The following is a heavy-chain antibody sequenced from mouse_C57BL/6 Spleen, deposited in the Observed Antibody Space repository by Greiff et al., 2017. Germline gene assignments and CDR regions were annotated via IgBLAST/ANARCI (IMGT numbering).Heavy chain of an antibody. J-gene: IGHJ2*01. CDR2: ISDGGSYT. D-gene: IGHD1-1*01. V-gene: IGHV5-4*01. CDR3: ARDRDYYGNSFDY. CDR1: GFTFSSYA. Sequence: EVQRVESGGGLVKPGGSLKLSCAASGFTFSSYAMSWVRQTPEKRLEWVATISDGGSYTYYPDNVKGRFTISRDNAKNNLYLQMSHLKSEDTAMYYCARDRDYYGNSFDYWGQGTTLTVSS.